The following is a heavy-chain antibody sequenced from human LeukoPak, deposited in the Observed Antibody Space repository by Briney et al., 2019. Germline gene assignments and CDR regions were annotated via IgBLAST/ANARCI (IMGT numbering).Heavy chain of an antibody. CDR2: FDPGVGTT. CDR3: TASNGDNLFDY. CDR1: GYTLTGLS. J-gene: IGHJ4*02. V-gene: IGHV1-24*01. D-gene: IGHD2-21*02. Sequence: ASVKVSCKVSGYTLTGLSIHWVRQAPGKGLEWMGGFDPGVGTTNYAQKFQGRVTMTEDTSTDTAYMELSSLGSEDTVVYYSTASNGDNLFDYWGQGTLVTVSS.